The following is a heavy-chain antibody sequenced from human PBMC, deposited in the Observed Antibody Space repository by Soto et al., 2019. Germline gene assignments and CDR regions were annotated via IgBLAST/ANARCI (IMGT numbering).Heavy chain of an antibody. CDR2: MNPNSGYA. CDR3: ARRVASATLDS. Sequence: XAVKVACKASVDTFTTYDINWVLQATGQGLEWMGWMNPNSGYADYAQNFQGRVTMSRDTSIKTAYMELSHLKSEDTAVYYCARRVASATLDSWGQETLVTVS. V-gene: IGHV1-8*01. CDR1: VDTFTTYD. D-gene: IGHD3-3*01. J-gene: IGHJ4*02.